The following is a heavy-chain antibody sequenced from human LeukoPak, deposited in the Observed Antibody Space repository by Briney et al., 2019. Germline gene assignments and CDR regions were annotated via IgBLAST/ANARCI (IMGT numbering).Heavy chain of an antibody. V-gene: IGHV3-53*01. Sequence: GGSLRLSCAASGFSVSTDHMSWVRQALGKGLEWVSVIYNDGSTYYADTVKGRFTISRDNSKNTVDLLVNSLRAEGTAVYYCARVWELSYDYWGQGTLVTVSS. CDR2: IYNDGST. CDR3: ARVWELSYDY. J-gene: IGHJ4*02. D-gene: IGHD2/OR15-2a*01. CDR1: GFSVSTDH.